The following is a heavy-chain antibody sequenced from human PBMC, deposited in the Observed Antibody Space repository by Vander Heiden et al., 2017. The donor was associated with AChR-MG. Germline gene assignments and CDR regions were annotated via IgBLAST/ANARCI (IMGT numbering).Heavy chain of an antibody. J-gene: IGHJ6*03. V-gene: IGHV4-34*01. Sequence: QVQLQQWGAGLLKPSETLSLILGVYGGSVSDYYWSWIHQPPGKGLEWIGEISHSGSTNYNPSLKSRVTISVDTSKNQFSLKLNSVTAADTAVYYCARGFGGSYYYMDVWGKGTTVTVSS. CDR3: ARGFGGSYYYMDV. CDR1: GGSVSDYY. CDR2: ISHSGST. D-gene: IGHD3-16*01.